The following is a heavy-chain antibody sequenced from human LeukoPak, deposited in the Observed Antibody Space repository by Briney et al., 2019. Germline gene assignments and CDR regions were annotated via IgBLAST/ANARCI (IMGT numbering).Heavy chain of an antibody. D-gene: IGHD1-26*01. V-gene: IGHV3-30-3*01. J-gene: IGHJ5*02. Sequence: PGRSLRLSCATSGFSFSTYAMHWVRQAPGKGLEWVTVISHDGSTKFYADSVKGRFTISRDNSKNTMYLQMNSLRADDPAVYYCARGDSLGATMTDLASWGLGTLVTFPS. CDR2: ISHDGSTK. CDR1: GFSFSTYA. CDR3: ARGDSLGATMTDLAS.